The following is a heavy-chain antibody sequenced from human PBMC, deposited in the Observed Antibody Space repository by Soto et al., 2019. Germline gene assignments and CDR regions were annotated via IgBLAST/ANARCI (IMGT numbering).Heavy chain of an antibody. J-gene: IGHJ4*02. CDR3: ASPPRLCSSTSCSYYFDY. D-gene: IGHD2-2*01. Sequence: QVQLVQSGAEVKKPGSSVKVSCKASGGTFSSYAISWVRQAPGQGLEWMGGIIPIFGTANYAQKFQGRVTITADESTSTAYMELSSLRSADTAVYYGASPPRLCSSTSCSYYFDYWGQGTLVTGSS. CDR1: GGTFSSYA. CDR2: IIPIFGTA. V-gene: IGHV1-69*01.